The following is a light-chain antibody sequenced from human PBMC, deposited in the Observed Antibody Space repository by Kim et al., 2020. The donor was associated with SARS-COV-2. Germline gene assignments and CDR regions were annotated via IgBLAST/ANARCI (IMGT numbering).Light chain of an antibody. CDR2: QDT. Sequence: VSPGQTASITCSGDKLGQKFASWYQQKPGQSPVLVIYQDTKRPSGIPERFSGSNSGNTATLTISGTQAMDEADYYCQTWDSNNNYVFGTGTKVTVL. J-gene: IGLJ1*01. V-gene: IGLV3-1*01. CDR3: QTWDSNNNYV. CDR1: KLGQKF.